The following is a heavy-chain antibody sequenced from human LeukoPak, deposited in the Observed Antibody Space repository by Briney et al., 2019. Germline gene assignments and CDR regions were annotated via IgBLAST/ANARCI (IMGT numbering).Heavy chain of an antibody. D-gene: IGHD4-23*01. CDR3: ARDPIGGLYYYYMDV. CDR2: ISSSSSYI. J-gene: IGHJ6*03. CDR1: GFTFSSYS. V-gene: IGHV3-21*01. Sequence: GGSLRLSCAASGFTFSSYSMNWVRQAPGKGLEWVSSISSSSSYIYYADSVKGRFTISRDNAKNSLYLRMNSLRAEDTAVYYCARDPIGGLYYYYMDVWGKGTTVTVSS.